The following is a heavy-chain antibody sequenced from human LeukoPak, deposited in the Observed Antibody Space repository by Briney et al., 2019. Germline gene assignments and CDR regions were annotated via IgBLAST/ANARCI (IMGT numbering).Heavy chain of an antibody. D-gene: IGHD4-23*01. CDR1: GYTLTSYD. V-gene: IGHV1-8*01. J-gene: IGHJ4*02. CDR2: MNPNSGRT. CDR3: ARETPSRYFDY. Sequence: ASVKVSCKASGYTLTSYDVNWVRQATGQGLEWMGWMNPNSGRTGYAQKFQGRVTITRNTSISTAYMELSSLRSEDTAVYFCARETPSRYFDYWGQGTPVTVSS.